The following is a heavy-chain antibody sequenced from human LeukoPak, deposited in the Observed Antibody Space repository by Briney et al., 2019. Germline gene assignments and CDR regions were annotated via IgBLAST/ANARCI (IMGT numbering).Heavy chain of an antibody. D-gene: IGHD6-13*01. J-gene: IGHJ6*03. V-gene: IGHV4-59*12. Sequence: PSETLSLTCTVSGGSISSYYWSWIRQPPGKGLEWIGYIYYSGSTNYNPSLKSRVTISVDTSKNQFSLKLSSVTAADTAVYYCARGPRYSSSWYERDYYYYMDVWGQGTLVTVAS. CDR1: GGSISSYY. CDR3: ARGPRYSSSWYERDYYYYMDV. CDR2: IYYSGST.